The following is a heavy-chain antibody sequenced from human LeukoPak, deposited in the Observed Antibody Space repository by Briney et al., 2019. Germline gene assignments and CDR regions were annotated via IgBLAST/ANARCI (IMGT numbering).Heavy chain of an antibody. CDR2: ISAYNGNT. Sequence: ASVKVSCKASGYTFTSYGISWVRQAPGQGLEWMGWISAYNGNTNYAQKLQGRVTMTTDTSTSTAYMELRSLRSDGTAVYYCAREVEGPADYYYYYMDVWGKGTTVTVSS. CDR1: GYTFTSYG. J-gene: IGHJ6*03. V-gene: IGHV1-18*01. CDR3: AREVEGPADYYYYYMDV.